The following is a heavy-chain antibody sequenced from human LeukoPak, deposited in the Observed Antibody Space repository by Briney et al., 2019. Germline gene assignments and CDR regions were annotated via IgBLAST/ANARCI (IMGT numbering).Heavy chain of an antibody. J-gene: IGHJ4*02. CDR1: GFTFSSYW. CDR2: IKQDGSEK. V-gene: IGHV3-7*01. Sequence: PGGSLRLSCAASGFTFSSYWMSWVRQAPGKGLEWVANIKQDGSEKYYVDSVKGRFTISRDNAKNSLYLQMNSLRAEDTAVYYCAREYSSGWYGGYFDYWGQGTLVTVSS. D-gene: IGHD6-19*01. CDR3: AREYSSGWYGGYFDY.